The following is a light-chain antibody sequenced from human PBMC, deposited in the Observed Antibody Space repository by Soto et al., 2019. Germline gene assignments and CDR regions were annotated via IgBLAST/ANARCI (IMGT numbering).Light chain of an antibody. J-gene: IGLJ1*01. CDR2: DVS. CDR3: SSYTSSIPYV. V-gene: IGLV2-14*01. CDR1: SSDVGGYNY. Sequence: QSVLPQPASVSGSPGQSITISCTGTSSDVGGYNYVSWYQQHPGKAPKLMIYDVSNRPSGVSNRFSGSKSGNTASLTISGLQAEDEADYYCSSYTSSIPYVFGTGTRSPS.